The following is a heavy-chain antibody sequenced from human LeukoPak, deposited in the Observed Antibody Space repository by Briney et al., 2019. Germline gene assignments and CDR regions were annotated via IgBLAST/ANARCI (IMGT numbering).Heavy chain of an antibody. CDR3: ARFVWFGEFRGMDV. CDR1: GFTFSSYD. CDR2: IGTAGDT. V-gene: IGHV3-13*01. D-gene: IGHD3-10*01. Sequence: AGSLRLSCAASGFTFSSYDMHWVRQATGKGLEWVSAIGTAGDTYYPGSVKGRFTISRENAKNSLYLQMNSLRAGDTAVYYCARFVWFGEFRGMDVWGQGTTVTVSS. J-gene: IGHJ6*02.